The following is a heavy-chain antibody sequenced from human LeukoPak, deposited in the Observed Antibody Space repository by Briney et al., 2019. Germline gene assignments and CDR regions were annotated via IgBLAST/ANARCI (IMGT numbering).Heavy chain of an antibody. D-gene: IGHD1-26*01. CDR2: IYYSGST. J-gene: IGHJ6*03. V-gene: IGHV4-39*01. CDR3: ARHSGSYYYYYYMDV. Sequence: SETLSLTCTVSGGSISSSSYYWGWIRQPPGKGLEWIGSIYYSGSTYYNPSLKSRVTISVDTSKNQFSLKLSSVTAADTAVYYCARHSGSYYYYYYMDVWGKGTTVTVSS. CDR1: GGSISSSSYY.